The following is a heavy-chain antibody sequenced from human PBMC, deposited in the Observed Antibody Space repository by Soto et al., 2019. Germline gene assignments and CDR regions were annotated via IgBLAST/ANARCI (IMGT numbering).Heavy chain of an antibody. V-gene: IGHV3-21*01. CDR1: GFTFSSYS. J-gene: IGHJ6*02. D-gene: IGHD2-2*01. Sequence: GGSLRLSCAASGFTFSSYSMNWVRQAPGKGLEWVSSISSSSSYIYYADSVKGRFTISRDNAKNSLYLQMNSLRAEDTAVYYCARTSLCTSCSWGYYYYYGMDVWGQGTTVTVSS. CDR2: ISSSSSYI. CDR3: ARTSLCTSCSWGYYYYYGMDV.